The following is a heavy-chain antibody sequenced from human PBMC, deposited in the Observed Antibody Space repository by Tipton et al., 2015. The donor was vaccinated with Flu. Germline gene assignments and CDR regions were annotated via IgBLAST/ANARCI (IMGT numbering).Heavy chain of an antibody. CDR3: ASQYTVTRDY. D-gene: IGHD4-17*01. CDR2: ISSGSTI. V-gene: IGHV3-11*01. CDR1: GFTFSDYY. J-gene: IGHJ4*02. Sequence: SLRLSCAASGFTFSDYYMSWIRQAPGKGLEWVSYISSGSTIYYADSVKGRFTISRDNAKNSLYLQMNSLRAEDTAVYYCASQYTVTRDYWGQGTLVTVSS.